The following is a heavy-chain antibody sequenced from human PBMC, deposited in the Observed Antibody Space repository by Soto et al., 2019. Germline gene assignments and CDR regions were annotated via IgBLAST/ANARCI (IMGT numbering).Heavy chain of an antibody. Sequence: SVKVSCKASGGTFSSYAISWVRQAPGQGLEWMGGIIPIFGTANYAQKFQGRVTITADKSTSTAYMELSSLRSEDTAVYYCARDNGYYYDSSGHYGRDVWGQGTTVTVSS. D-gene: IGHD3-22*01. V-gene: IGHV1-69*06. CDR1: GGTFSSYA. J-gene: IGHJ6*02. CDR3: ARDNGYYYDSSGHYGRDV. CDR2: IIPIFGTA.